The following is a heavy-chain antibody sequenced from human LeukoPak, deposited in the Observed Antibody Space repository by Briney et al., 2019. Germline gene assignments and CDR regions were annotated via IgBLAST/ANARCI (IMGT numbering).Heavy chain of an antibody. J-gene: IGHJ3*02. CDR2: IFSSGST. CDR1: GGSINSYY. Sequence: KSSETLSLTCTVSGGSINSYYWSWIRQPAGKGPESIGRIFSSGSTDYNPSLKSRVTMSVDTSKNQFSLRLTSVTAADTAVYYCAREFWNYRSGNLQAFHIWGQGTMVTVSS. D-gene: IGHD3-10*01. V-gene: IGHV4-4*07. CDR3: AREFWNYRSGNLQAFHI.